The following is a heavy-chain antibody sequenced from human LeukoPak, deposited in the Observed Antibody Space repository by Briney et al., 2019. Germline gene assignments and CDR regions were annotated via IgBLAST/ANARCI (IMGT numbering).Heavy chain of an antibody. Sequence: GGSLRLSCAASGFTFSSYAMHWVRQAPGKGLEWVAVISYDGSNKYYADSVKGRFTISRDNSKNTLYLQMNSLRAEDTAVYYCARGGAYWGQGTLVTVPS. D-gene: IGHD4/OR15-4a*01. CDR1: GFTFSSYA. CDR2: ISYDGSNK. V-gene: IGHV3-30*04. CDR3: ARGGAY. J-gene: IGHJ4*02.